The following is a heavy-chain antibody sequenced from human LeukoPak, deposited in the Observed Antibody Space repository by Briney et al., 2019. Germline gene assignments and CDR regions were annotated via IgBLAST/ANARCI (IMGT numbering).Heavy chain of an antibody. D-gene: IGHD3-10*01. Sequence: GGSLRLSCAASGFTFSSYGMHWVRQAPGKGLEWVAFIRYDGSNKYYADSVKGRFTISRDNSKNTLYLQMNSLRAEDTAVYYCAKDPADYYASPWYFDYWGQGTLVTVSS. CDR2: IRYDGSNK. CDR3: AKDPADYYASPWYFDY. V-gene: IGHV3-30*02. CDR1: GFTFSSYG. J-gene: IGHJ4*02.